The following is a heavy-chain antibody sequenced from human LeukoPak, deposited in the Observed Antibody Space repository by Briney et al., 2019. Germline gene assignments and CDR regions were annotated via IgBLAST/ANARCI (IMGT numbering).Heavy chain of an antibody. CDR2: IYYSGST. D-gene: IGHD1-26*01. CDR1: GVSISYYY. CDR3: ARERSPGSYYDAFDI. V-gene: IGHV4-59*01. J-gene: IGHJ3*02. Sequence: SETLSLTCTVSGVSISYYYWSCIRQPPGKGLEWIGYIYYSGSTNYNPSLKSRVTISVDTSKNQFSLKLSSVTAADTAVYYCARERSPGSYYDAFDIWGQGTMVTVSS.